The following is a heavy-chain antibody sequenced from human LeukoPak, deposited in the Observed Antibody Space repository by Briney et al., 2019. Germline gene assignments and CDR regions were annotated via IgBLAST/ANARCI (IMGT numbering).Heavy chain of an antibody. J-gene: IGHJ4*02. CDR3: AGPSKVGSSSTYFDY. V-gene: IGHV3-48*02. CDR2: ISSDSSTI. D-gene: IGHD1-26*01. Sequence: GGSLRLSCAASGITFSTYNMSWVRQAPVKGLEWVSFISSDSSTIYYADSVRGRFTVSRDNAKNSLYLQMNSLRDGDTAVYYCAGPSKVGSSSTYFDYWGQGALVTVSS. CDR1: GITFSTYN.